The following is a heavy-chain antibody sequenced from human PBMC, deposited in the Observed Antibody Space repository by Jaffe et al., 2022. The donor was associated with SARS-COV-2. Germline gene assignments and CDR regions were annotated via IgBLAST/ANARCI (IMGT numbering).Heavy chain of an antibody. Sequence: EVQLLEFGGGLVQPGGSLRLSCAASGFTFSSYAMTWVRQAPGKGLEWVSGINPSGGYTYYADSVKGRFTISRDNPKNTLYLEMDSLRAEDTAVYYCSVRGIRGVTTFDYWGQGALVTVSS. CDR2: INPSGGYT. V-gene: IGHV3-23*01. D-gene: IGHD3-10*01. J-gene: IGHJ4*02. CDR1: GFTFSSYA. CDR3: SVRGIRGVTTFDY.